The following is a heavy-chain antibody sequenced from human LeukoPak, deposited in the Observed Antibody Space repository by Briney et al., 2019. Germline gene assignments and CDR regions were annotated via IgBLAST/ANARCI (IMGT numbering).Heavy chain of an antibody. CDR1: GGSINSYC. Sequence: PSETLSLTCTVSGGSINSYCWSWIRQPAGKGLEWIGYISYSGSTNYNPSLESRVTISVDTSKNHFSLKVTSVTAADTAVYYCARESRGRDYFNAHFDYWGQGSQVTVSS. J-gene: IGHJ4*02. CDR3: ARESRGRDYFNAHFDY. V-gene: IGHV4-59*01. D-gene: IGHD2/OR15-2a*01. CDR2: ISYSGST.